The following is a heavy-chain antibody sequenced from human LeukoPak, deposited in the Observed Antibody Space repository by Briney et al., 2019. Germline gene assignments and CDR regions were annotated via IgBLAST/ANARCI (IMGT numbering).Heavy chain of an antibody. D-gene: IGHD6-13*01. Sequence: SETLSFTCTVSGCSISSSSYYWGWIRQPPGKGLEWFGSIYYSGSTYYNPSPKSRVTISVDTSKNQFSLKLSSVTAADTAVYYCARRVSGYSSSWYGRYFDYWGQGTLVTVSS. CDR3: ARRVSGYSSSWYGRYFDY. CDR1: GCSISSSSYY. J-gene: IGHJ4*02. V-gene: IGHV4-39*01. CDR2: IYYSGST.